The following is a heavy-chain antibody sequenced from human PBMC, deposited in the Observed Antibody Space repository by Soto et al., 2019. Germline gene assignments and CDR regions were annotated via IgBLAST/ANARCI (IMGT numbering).Heavy chain of an antibody. J-gene: IGHJ4*02. V-gene: IGHV3-23*01. CDR2: ISGSGGST. Sequence: GGSLRLSCAASGFTFSSYAMSWVRQAPGKGLEWVSAISGSGGSTYYADSVKGRFTISRDNSKNTLYLQMNSLKASDTAMYYCARFLTSGREIYYFDYWGQGTLVTVSS. D-gene: IGHD6-19*01. CDR3: ARFLTSGREIYYFDY. CDR1: GFTFSSYA.